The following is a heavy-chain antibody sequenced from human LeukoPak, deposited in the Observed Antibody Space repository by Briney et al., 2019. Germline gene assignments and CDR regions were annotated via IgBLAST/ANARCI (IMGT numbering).Heavy chain of an antibody. D-gene: IGHD4-23*01. CDR3: ALNAALRWRNFDY. CDR1: GGTFFNYG. J-gene: IGHJ4*02. V-gene: IGHV1-2*02. CDR2: INPNSGGT. Sequence: ASVKVSCKASGGTFFNYGVTWVRQAPGQGLEWMGWINPNSGGTNYAQKFQGRVTMTRDTSISTAYMELSRLRSDDTAVYYCALNAALRWRNFDYWGQGTLVTVSS.